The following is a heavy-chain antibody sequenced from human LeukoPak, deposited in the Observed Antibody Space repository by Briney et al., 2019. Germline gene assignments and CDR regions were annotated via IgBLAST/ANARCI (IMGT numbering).Heavy chain of an antibody. V-gene: IGHV3-20*04. J-gene: IGHJ4*02. D-gene: IGHD3-3*01. CDR1: GFTFGDYA. CDR3: ARVKGSGYRNSIDY. CDR2: INWNRGST. Sequence: PGRSLRLSCTASGFTFGDYAISWVRQAPGKGLEWVSGINWNRGSTYYRDSVKGRFTISRDNAKNSLYLQMNSLRAEDTALYYCARVKGSGYRNSIDYWGQGTLVTVSS.